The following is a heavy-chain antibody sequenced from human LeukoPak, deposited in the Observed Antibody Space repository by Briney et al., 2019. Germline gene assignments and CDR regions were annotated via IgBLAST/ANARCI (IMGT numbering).Heavy chain of an antibody. CDR3: ARGAEPFGFDP. J-gene: IGHJ5*02. D-gene: IGHD1-14*01. CDR1: GGSFSGYY. CDR2: INHSGST. Sequence: SGTLSLTCAVYGGSFSGYYWSWIRQPPGKGLEWIGEINHSGSTNYNPSLKSRVTISVDTSKNQFSLKLSSVTAADTAVYYCARGAEPFGFDPWGQGTLVTVSS. V-gene: IGHV4-34*01.